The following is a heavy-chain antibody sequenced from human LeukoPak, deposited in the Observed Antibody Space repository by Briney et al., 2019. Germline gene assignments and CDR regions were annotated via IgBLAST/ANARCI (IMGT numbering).Heavy chain of an antibody. J-gene: IGHJ4*02. V-gene: IGHV1-2*04. CDR2: INPNSSGT. D-gene: IGHD2-15*01. CDR3: ARVSAIVVVVAAILYFDY. Sequence: GASVKVSCKASGYTFTGYYMHWVRQAPGQGLEWMGWINPNSSGTNYAQKFQGWVTMTRDTSISTAYMELSRLRSDDTAVYYCARVSAIVVVVAAILYFDYWGQGTLVTVSS. CDR1: GYTFTGYY.